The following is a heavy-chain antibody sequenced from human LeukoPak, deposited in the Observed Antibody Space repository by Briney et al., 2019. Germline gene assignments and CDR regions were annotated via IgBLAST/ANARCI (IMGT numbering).Heavy chain of an antibody. D-gene: IGHD6-19*01. Sequence: SETLSLTCTVSGGSISSSYWSWIRQPPGKGLEWIGYIYYSGSTNYNPSLKSRVTISVDTSKNQFSLKLSSVTAADTAVYYCARAPGYSSGWYSIWFDPWGQGTLVTVSS. CDR2: IYYSGST. V-gene: IGHV4-59*01. CDR1: GGSISSSY. CDR3: ARAPGYSSGWYSIWFDP. J-gene: IGHJ5*02.